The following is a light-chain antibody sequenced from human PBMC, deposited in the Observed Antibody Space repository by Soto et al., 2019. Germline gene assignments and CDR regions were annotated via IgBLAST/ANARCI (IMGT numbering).Light chain of an antibody. V-gene: IGLV1-40*01. J-gene: IGLJ1*01. Sequence: QSFLREPPSVSGAPGQRFNISCTGSSSNSGAGYDVHWYQQLPGGAPKLLIFANTNRPSGVPDRFSASRSGTSASLAIAGLQAEDEADYYCQCYASRLRPYLFGTGTKVTVL. CDR2: ANT. CDR1: SSNSGAGYD. CDR3: QCYASRLRPYL.